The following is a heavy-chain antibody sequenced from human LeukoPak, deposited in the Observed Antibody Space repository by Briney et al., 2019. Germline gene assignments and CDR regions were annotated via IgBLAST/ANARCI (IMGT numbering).Heavy chain of an antibody. J-gene: IGHJ4*02. Sequence: SETLSLTCTVSGGSLSSYYWSWFRQPPGKGLEFIGYISDSGITNYNPSLQSRLIMSLDTSKNQLSLKLTSVTAADTAVYYCARIFNDWGQGTLVTVSS. V-gene: IGHV4-59*01. CDR1: GGSLSSYY. CDR3: ARIFND. CDR2: ISDSGIT.